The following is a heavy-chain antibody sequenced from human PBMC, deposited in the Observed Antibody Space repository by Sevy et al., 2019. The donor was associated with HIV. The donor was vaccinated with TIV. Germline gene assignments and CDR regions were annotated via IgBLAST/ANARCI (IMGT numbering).Heavy chain of an antibody. J-gene: IGHJ3*02. CDR1: GYIFTSYD. Sequence: ASVKVSCKASGYIFTSYDIHWVRPATGHRLEWVGWMNPNSGNTGYAQKFQGRVTMPRDTSIITAYMELSSLRSEDTAVYYCARGLSSGWFDAFDIWGQGTMVTVSS. D-gene: IGHD6-19*01. V-gene: IGHV1-8*01. CDR3: ARGLSSGWFDAFDI. CDR2: MNPNSGNT.